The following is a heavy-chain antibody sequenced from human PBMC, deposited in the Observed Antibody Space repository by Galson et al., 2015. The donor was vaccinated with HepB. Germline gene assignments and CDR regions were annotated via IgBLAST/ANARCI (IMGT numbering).Heavy chain of an antibody. D-gene: IGHD6-13*01. Sequence: SVKVSCKASGYTFTSYGITWVRQAPGQGLEWMGWNSAYKGNTNYAQKLQGRVTMTTDTSTSTAYMELRSLRSDDTAVYYCARVIAAAGTRWFDPWGQGTLVTVSS. CDR1: GYTFTSYG. CDR3: ARVIAAAGTRWFDP. V-gene: IGHV1-18*04. J-gene: IGHJ5*02. CDR2: NSAYKGNT.